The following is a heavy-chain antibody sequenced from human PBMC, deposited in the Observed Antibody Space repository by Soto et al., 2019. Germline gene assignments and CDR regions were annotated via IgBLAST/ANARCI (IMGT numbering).Heavy chain of an antibody. V-gene: IGHV4-31*03. CDR1: GGSINSGNYY. Sequence: SETLSLTYSVSGGSINSGNYYWSWIRQHPGQGLEWIGYISYSGSAHYNPSLRSRVFISVDTSRNQFSLKLSSVTAADTAVYHCARRRCTTTTCFDPGGQGTLVT. CDR2: ISYSGSA. CDR3: ARRRCTTTTCFDP. D-gene: IGHD2-2*01. J-gene: IGHJ5*02.